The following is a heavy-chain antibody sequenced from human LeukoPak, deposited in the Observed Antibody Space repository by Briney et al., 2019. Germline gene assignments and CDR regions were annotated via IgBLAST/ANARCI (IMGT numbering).Heavy chain of an antibody. D-gene: IGHD3-22*01. Sequence: PSETLSLTCTVSGGSISSYYWSWIRQPPGKGLEWIGYIYYSGSTNYNPSLKSRVTISVDTSKNQFSLKLSSVTAADTAVYYRARDRLDYYDSSGYYDYWGQGTLVTVSS. CDR3: ARDRLDYYDSSGYYDY. V-gene: IGHV4-59*01. J-gene: IGHJ4*02. CDR1: GGSISSYY. CDR2: IYYSGST.